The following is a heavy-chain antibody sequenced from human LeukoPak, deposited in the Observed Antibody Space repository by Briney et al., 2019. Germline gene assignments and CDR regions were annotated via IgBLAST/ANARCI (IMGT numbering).Heavy chain of an antibody. J-gene: IGHJ4*02. CDR3: ARDPSSSWYPFDY. D-gene: IGHD6-13*01. CDR2: ISSSGSTI. CDR1: GFTFSDYY. Sequence: GALRLSCAASGFTFSDYYMSWIRQAPGKGLEWVSYISSSGSTIYYADPVKGRFTISRDNAKNSLYLQMNSLRAEDTAVYYCARDPSSSWYPFDYWGQGTLVTVSS. V-gene: IGHV3-11*04.